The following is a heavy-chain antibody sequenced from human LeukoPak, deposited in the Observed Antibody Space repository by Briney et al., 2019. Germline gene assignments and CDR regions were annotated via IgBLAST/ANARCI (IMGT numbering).Heavy chain of an antibody. Sequence: SETLSLTCAVSGYSISSGYYWGWIRQPPGKGLEWIGSIYHSGSTYYNPSLKSRVTISVDTSKNQFSLKLSSVTAADMAVYYCARLGYDYLLYYYMDVWGKGTTVTVSS. D-gene: IGHD4-11*01. V-gene: IGHV4-38-2*01. CDR3: ARLGYDYLLYYYMDV. CDR1: GYSISSGYY. CDR2: IYHSGST. J-gene: IGHJ6*03.